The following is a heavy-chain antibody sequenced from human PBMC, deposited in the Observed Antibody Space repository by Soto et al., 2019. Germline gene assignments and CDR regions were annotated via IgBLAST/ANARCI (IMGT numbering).Heavy chain of an antibody. V-gene: IGHV4-39*01. CDR1: GGSISSSNYY. D-gene: IGHD2-2*01. CDR3: ASLLYCSSTSCYYYYGMDV. CDR2: IYYSGST. Sequence: QLQLQESGPGLVKPSETLSLTCTVSGGSISSSNYYWGWIRQPPGKGLEWIGSIYYSGSTYYNPSLKSRVTISVDTSKNQFSLKLSSVTAADTAVYYGASLLYCSSTSCYYYYGMDVWGQGTTVTVSS. J-gene: IGHJ6*02.